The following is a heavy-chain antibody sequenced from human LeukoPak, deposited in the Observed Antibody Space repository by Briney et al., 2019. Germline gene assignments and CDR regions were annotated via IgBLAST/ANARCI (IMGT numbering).Heavy chain of an antibody. CDR1: GGSFSGYY. CDR2: IYTSGST. CDR3: AREIGYGGNTQAFDI. Sequence: PSETLSLTCAVYGGSFSGYYWSWIRQPAGKGLEWIGRIYTSGSTNYNPSLKSRVTISVDTSKNQFSLKLSSVTAADTAVYYCAREIGYGGNTQAFDIWGQGTMVTVSS. V-gene: IGHV4-4*07. D-gene: IGHD4-23*01. J-gene: IGHJ3*02.